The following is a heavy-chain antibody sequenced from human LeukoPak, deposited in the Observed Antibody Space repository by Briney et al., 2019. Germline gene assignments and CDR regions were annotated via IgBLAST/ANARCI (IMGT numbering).Heavy chain of an antibody. CDR1: GVSISSSY. CDR3: ARGYYDGSGYSNAFDI. J-gene: IGHJ3*02. D-gene: IGHD3-22*01. CDR2: IHQNGNT. V-gene: IGHV4-59*01. Sequence: SETLSLTCSVSGVSISSSYWSWIRQPPGKRLEWIGFIHQNGNTNYNPSLKSRVTMSVDTSKNQFSLQMRSVTAADTDVYYCARGYYDGSGYSNAFDIWGQGTMVAV.